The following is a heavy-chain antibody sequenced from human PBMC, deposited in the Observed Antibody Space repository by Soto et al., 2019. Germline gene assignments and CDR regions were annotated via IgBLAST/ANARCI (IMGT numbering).Heavy chain of an antibody. D-gene: IGHD6-25*01. CDR2: VNPNTGLT. Sequence: ASVKVSCKASGYTFTAFYMNWVRQAPGQGLEWMGWVNPNTGLTKYAQKFRDRVTMTRDTSINTAYMELSGLTSDDTAVYYCTTLRPDPSGQGPLVTVSS. CDR3: TTLRPDP. CDR1: GYTFTAFY. V-gene: IGHV1-2*02. J-gene: IGHJ5*02.